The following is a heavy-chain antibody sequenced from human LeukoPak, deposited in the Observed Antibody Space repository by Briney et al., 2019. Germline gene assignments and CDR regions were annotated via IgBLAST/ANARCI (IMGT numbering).Heavy chain of an antibody. V-gene: IGHV4-4*07. J-gene: IGHJ4*02. CDR1: GGSISSFC. D-gene: IGHD6-13*01. CDR2: IYTSGST. CDR3: ARDVVAAAGTWDY. Sequence: SETLSLTCTVSGGSISSFCWSWIRQPAGKGLEWIGRIYTSGSTNYNPSLKSRVTTSVDTSKNQFSLKLSSVSAAYTAGYYCARDVVAAAGTWDYWGQGTLVTVSS.